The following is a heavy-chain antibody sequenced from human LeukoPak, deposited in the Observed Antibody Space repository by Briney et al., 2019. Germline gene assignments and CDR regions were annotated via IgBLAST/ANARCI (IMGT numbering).Heavy chain of an antibody. V-gene: IGHV4-4*02. CDR2: IYHSGST. CDR1: GGSISSSNW. D-gene: IGHD3-22*01. Sequence: SETLSLTCAVSGGSISSSNWWSWVRQPPGKGLEWIGEIYHSGSTNYNPSLKSRVTISVDKSKNQFSLKLSSVTAADTAVYYCAFEKRDSSGVYYFDYWGQGTLVTVSS. CDR3: AFEKRDSSGVYYFDY. J-gene: IGHJ4*02.